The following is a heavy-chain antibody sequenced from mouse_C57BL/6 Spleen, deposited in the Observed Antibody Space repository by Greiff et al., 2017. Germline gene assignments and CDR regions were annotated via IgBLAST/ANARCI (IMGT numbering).Heavy chain of an antibody. J-gene: IGHJ4*01. V-gene: IGHV1-19*01. CDR1: GYTFTDYY. CDR3: ARKMDY. Sequence: EVHLVESGPVLVKPGASVKMSCKASGYTFTDYYMNWVKQSHGKSLEWIGVINPYNGGTSYNQKFKGKATLTVDKSSSTAYMELNSLTSEDSAVYYCARKMDYWGQGTSDTGSS. CDR2: INPYNGGT.